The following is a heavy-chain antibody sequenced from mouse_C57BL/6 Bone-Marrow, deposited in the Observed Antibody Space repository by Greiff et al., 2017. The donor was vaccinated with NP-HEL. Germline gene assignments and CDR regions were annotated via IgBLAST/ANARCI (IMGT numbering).Heavy chain of an antibody. D-gene: IGHD1-1*01. J-gene: IGHJ4*01. V-gene: IGHV5-16*01. CDR2: INYDGSST. CDR1: GFTFSDYY. CDR3: ARDSGIYYYGSSYRAMDY. Sequence: EVKLVESEGGLVQPGSSMKLSCTASGFTFSDYYMAWVRQVPEKGLEWVANINYDGSSTYYLDSLKSRFIISRDNAKNILYLQMSSLKSEDTATYYCARDSGIYYYGSSYRAMDYWGQGTSVTVSS.